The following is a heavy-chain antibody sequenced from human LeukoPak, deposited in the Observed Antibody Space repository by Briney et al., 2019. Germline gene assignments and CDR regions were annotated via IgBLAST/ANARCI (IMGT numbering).Heavy chain of an antibody. V-gene: IGHV4-34*01. CDR3: AIRTPYCGGDCLDAFDI. CDR2: INHSGST. CDR1: GGSFSGYY. J-gene: IGHJ3*02. Sequence: PSETLSLTCAVYGGSFSGYYWSWIRQPPGKGLEWIGEINHSGSTNYNPSLKSRVTISVDTSKNQFSLKLSSVTAADTAVYYCAIRTPYCGGDCLDAFDIWDQGTVVTVSS. D-gene: IGHD2-21*02.